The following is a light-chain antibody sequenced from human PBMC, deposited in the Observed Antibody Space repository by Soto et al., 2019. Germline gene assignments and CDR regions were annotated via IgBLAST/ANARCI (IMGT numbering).Light chain of an antibody. Sequence: QSVVTQPPSLSGTPGQRVTISCSGSSSNVGDNLEYWYQQVPGTAPKLLIYRNNQRPSGVPDRFSGSKSGASASLAISGLRSEDEADYYCATWDDRLRRPVFGGGTKLTVL. CDR1: SSNVGDNL. CDR2: RNN. CDR3: ATWDDRLRRPV. J-gene: IGLJ3*02. V-gene: IGLV1-47*01.